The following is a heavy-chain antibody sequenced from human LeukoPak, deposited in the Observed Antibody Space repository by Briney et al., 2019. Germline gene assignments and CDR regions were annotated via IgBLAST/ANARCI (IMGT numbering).Heavy chain of an antibody. CDR3: ARWGENAHSIDY. CDR2: ISPSDSDT. J-gene: IGHJ4*02. CDR1: GYSFTSYW. Sequence: GESLKISCKGFGYSFTSYWIGWVRQMPGEGLEWMGIISPSDSDTRYSPSFQGQVTISADKSISTAYLQWSSLKASDTAMYYCARWGENAHSIDYWGQGTLVTVSS. D-gene: IGHD3-10*01. V-gene: IGHV5-51*01.